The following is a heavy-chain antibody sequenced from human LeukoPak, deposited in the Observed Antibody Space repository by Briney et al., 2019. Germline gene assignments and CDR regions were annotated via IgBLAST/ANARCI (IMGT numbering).Heavy chain of an antibody. CDR3: ARFAVLAAAGFDY. J-gene: IGHJ4*02. CDR1: GGSISSSSYY. Sequence: SETLSLTCTVSGGSISSSSYYWGWIRQPPGKGLEWIGSIYYSGSTYYNPSLKSRVTISVDTSENQFSLKLSSVTAADTAVYYCARFAVLAAAGFDYWGQGTLVTVSS. V-gene: IGHV4-39*07. D-gene: IGHD6-13*01. CDR2: IYYSGST.